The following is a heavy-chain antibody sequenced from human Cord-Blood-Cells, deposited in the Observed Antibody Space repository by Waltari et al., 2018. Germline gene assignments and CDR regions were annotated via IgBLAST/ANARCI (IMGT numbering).Heavy chain of an antibody. D-gene: IGHD6-13*01. Sequence: EVQLLESGGGLVQPGGSLRLSCAASAFTFTSYAMSWGRPAPGKGLEWVSAISGSGGSTYYADSVKGRFTISRDNSKNTLYLQMNSLRAEDTAVYYCAKDAGQQQLVLAFDIWGQGTMVTVSS. CDR1: AFTFTSYA. V-gene: IGHV3-23*01. CDR2: ISGSGGST. CDR3: AKDAGQQQLVLAFDI. J-gene: IGHJ3*02.